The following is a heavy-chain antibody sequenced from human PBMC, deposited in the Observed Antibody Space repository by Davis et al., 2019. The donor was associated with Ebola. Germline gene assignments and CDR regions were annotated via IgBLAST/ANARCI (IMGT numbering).Heavy chain of an antibody. Sequence: KVSCKGSGFSFTTYWIAWVRQMPGKGLEWMGIIYPGDSDTRYSPSFQGQVTISADKSISTAYLQWSSLKASDTAMYYCARQGYCNSTSCNNWFDPWGQGTLVTVSS. J-gene: IGHJ5*02. CDR3: ARQGYCNSTSCNNWFDP. D-gene: IGHD2-2*01. CDR1: GFSFTTYW. V-gene: IGHV5-51*01. CDR2: IYPGDSDT.